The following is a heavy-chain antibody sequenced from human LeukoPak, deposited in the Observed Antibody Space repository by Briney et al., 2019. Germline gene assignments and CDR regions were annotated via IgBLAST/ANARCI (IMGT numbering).Heavy chain of an antibody. CDR2: IYHSGST. Sequence: PSETLSLTCAVSGYSISSGYYWGWIRQPPGKGLEWIGSIYHSGSTYYNPSLKSRVTISVDTSKNQFSLKLSSVTAADTAVYYCATIVGATMVIRNWGQGTLVTVSS. CDR1: GYSISSGYY. D-gene: IGHD1-26*01. V-gene: IGHV4-38-2*01. J-gene: IGHJ4*02. CDR3: ATIVGATMVIRN.